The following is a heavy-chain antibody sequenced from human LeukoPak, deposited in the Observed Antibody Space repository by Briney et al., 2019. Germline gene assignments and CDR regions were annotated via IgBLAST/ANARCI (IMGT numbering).Heavy chain of an antibody. Sequence: ASVKVSCKASGYTFTGYYMHWVRQAPGQGLEWMGWISAYNGNTNYAQKLQGRVTMTTDTSTSTAYMELGSLRSDDTAVYYCARAVFLYYYMDVWGKGTTVTVSS. CDR1: GYTFTGYY. D-gene: IGHD2/OR15-2a*01. J-gene: IGHJ6*03. CDR2: ISAYNGNT. CDR3: ARAVFLYYYMDV. V-gene: IGHV1-18*04.